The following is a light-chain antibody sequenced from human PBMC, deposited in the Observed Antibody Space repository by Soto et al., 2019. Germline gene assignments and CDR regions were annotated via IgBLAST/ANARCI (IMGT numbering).Light chain of an antibody. Sequence: EIVMTQSQVTLSASPGERATLSCRASQTVSTNLAWYQQRPGQAPRLLIYGASTRVTGIPPRFSGSGSGTAFTLTISSLQSADFAVEFCRQDTNWPQHFVQGTKLEIK. J-gene: IGKJ2*01. CDR3: RQDTNWPQH. CDR1: QTVSTN. V-gene: IGKV3-15*01. CDR2: GAS.